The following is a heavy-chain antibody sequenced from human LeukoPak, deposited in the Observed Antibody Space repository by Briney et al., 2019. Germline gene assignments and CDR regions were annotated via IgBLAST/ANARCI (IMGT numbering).Heavy chain of an antibody. CDR3: ARASYYYDTTGLGAVDF. D-gene: IGHD3-22*01. Sequence: QPGRSLRLSCAASGFTFNDHAMYWVRHAPGKGLEWVSGINWNSDNIGYADSVKGRFTISRDDAKNSLFLQMNSLRAEDTALYYCARASYYYDTTGLGAVDFWGRGTMVTVSS. CDR2: INWNSDNI. CDR1: GFTFNDHA. J-gene: IGHJ3*01. V-gene: IGHV3-9*01.